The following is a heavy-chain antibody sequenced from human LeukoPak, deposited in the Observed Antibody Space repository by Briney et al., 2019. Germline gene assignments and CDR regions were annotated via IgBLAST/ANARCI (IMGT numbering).Heavy chain of an antibody. CDR3: AKDVYVLRYFDWYSGEYYFDY. J-gene: IGHJ4*02. CDR2: ISGSGGST. Sequence: GGSLRLSCAASGFTFSSYAMSWVRQAPGKGLEWVSAISGSGGSTYYADSVKGRFTISRDNSKNTLYLQMNSLRAEDTAVYYCAKDVYVLRYFDWYSGEYYFDYWGQGTLVTVSS. D-gene: IGHD3-9*01. V-gene: IGHV3-23*01. CDR1: GFTFSSYA.